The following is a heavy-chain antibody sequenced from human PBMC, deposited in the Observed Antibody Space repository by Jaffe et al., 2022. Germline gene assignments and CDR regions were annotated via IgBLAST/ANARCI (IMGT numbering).Heavy chain of an antibody. CDR2: INTNTGNP. V-gene: IGHV7-4-1*02. CDR3: ARVGILGVDY. CDR1: GYTFSTYG. D-gene: IGHD6-13*01. J-gene: IGHJ4*02. Sequence: QVQLVQSGSELKKPGASVKVSCKASGYTFSTYGMSWVRQAPGQGLEWMGWINTNTGNPTYAQGFTGRFVFSLDTSVSTAYLHINTLKVEDTAFYYCARVGILGVDYWGQGTLVTVSS.